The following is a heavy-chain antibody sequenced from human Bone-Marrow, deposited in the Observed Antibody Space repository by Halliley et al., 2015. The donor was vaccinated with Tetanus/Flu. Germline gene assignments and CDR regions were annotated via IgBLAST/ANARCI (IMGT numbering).Heavy chain of an antibody. D-gene: IGHD2-2*01. J-gene: IGHJ4*02. V-gene: IGHV3-64*02. CDR1: GFLISRYS. CDR3: ARVPGGPAPVSRAY. CDR2: IGSNGDVT. Sequence: SLRLSCAASGFLISRYSMHWVRQAPGRGLQYVSAIGSNGDVTFYADSVKDRFIISRDNSENMLYLQMGSLRPEDTAVYYCARVPGGPAPVSRAYRGRGPLVSVSS.